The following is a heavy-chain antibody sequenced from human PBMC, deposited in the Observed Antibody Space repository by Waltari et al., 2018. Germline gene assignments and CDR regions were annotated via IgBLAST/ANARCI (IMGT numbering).Heavy chain of an antibody. Sequence: QVQLQQWGAGLLKPSETLSLTCAVYGGSFSGYYWSWIRQPPGKGLEWIGEINHTGSTNYNTSLKSRVTISVDTSKNQFSLKLSAVTAADTAVYYCARGGGYSGYATWGQGTMVTVSS. V-gene: IGHV4-34*01. J-gene: IGHJ3*01. CDR2: INHTGST. CDR3: ARGGGYSGYAT. CDR1: GGSFSGYY. D-gene: IGHD5-12*01.